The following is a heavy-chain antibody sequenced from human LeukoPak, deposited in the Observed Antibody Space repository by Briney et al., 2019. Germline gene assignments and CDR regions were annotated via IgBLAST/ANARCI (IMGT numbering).Heavy chain of an antibody. D-gene: IGHD3-10*01. CDR3: ARSVMVRGAFRY. CDR2: INHSGST. J-gene: IGHJ4*02. V-gene: IGHV4-34*01. Sequence: SETLSLTCAVYGGSFSGYYWSWIRQPPGKGLEWVGEINHSGSTNYNPSLQSRVTISVDTSKNQFSLRLSSVTAADTAVYYCARSVMVRGAFRYWGQGTLVTVSS. CDR1: GGSFSGYY.